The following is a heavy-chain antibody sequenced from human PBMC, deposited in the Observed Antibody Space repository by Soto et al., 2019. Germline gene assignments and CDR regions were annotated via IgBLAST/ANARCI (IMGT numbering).Heavy chain of an antibody. D-gene: IGHD3-9*01. J-gene: IGHJ4*02. CDR1: GGTFSSYA. CDR2: IIPIFGTA. V-gene: IGHV1-69*06. Sequence: QVQLVQSGAEVKKPGSSVKVSCKASGGTFSSYAISWVRQAPGQGLEWMGGIIPIFGTANYAQKFQGRVTITADNSTSTADMEMISLISEDTAVYYCAISAGYDILTGYFSYYFDYWGQGTLVTVSS. CDR3: AISAGYDILTGYFSYYFDY.